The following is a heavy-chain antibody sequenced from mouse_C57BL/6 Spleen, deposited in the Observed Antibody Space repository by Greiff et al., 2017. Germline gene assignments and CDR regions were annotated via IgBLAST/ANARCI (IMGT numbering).Heavy chain of an antibody. CDR3: ARCPYDYEFDY. V-gene: IGHV1-82*01. D-gene: IGHD2-4*01. Sequence: QVQLQQSGPELVKPGASVKISCKASGYAFSSSWMNWVKQRPGKGLEWIGRIYPGDGDTNYNGKFKGKATLTADKSSSTAYMQLSSLTSEDSAVYFCARCPYDYEFDYWGQGTTLTVSS. J-gene: IGHJ2*01. CDR1: GYAFSSSW. CDR2: IYPGDGDT.